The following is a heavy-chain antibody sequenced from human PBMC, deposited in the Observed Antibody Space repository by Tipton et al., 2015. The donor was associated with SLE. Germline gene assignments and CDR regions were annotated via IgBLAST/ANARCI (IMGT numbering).Heavy chain of an antibody. Sequence: TLSLTCAVSGGSISSNNWWTWVRQSPGKGLEWIGGIYHSGDTNYNPSLESRVTISLDKSKNQVSLKLISMTAADTAVYFCARDPRGVATAGSLDYWGQGTLVTFSS. V-gene: IGHV4-4*01. D-gene: IGHD6-13*01. CDR1: GGSISSNNW. CDR2: IYHSGDT. CDR3: ARDPRGVATAGSLDY. J-gene: IGHJ4*02.